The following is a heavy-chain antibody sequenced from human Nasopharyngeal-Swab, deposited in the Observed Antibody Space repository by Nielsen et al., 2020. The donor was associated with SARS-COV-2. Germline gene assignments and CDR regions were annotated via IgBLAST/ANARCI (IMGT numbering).Heavy chain of an antibody. Sequence: ASVKVSCKASGYTFMDFKMHWVRQAPGQGLEWMGWINPDTGGTTYAQRFQDWVTMTRDTSISTFYMDLNRLKSDDMAVYYCARLGAAGDFDYWGQGTLVTVSS. V-gene: IGHV1-2*04. D-gene: IGHD6-13*01. J-gene: IGHJ4*02. CDR3: ARLGAAGDFDY. CDR2: INPDTGGT. CDR1: GYTFMDFK.